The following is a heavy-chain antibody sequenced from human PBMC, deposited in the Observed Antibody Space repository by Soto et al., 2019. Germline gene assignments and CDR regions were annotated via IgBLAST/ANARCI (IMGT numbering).Heavy chain of an antibody. CDR2: INAGNGNT. V-gene: IGHV1-3*01. CDR3: ARVRGYSSLPDDYYYYGMDV. Sequence: ASVKVSCKASGYTFTSYAMHWVRQAPGQRLEWMGWINAGNGNTKYSQKFQGRVTITRDTSASTAYMELSSLRSEDTAVYYCARVRGYSSLPDDYYYYGMDVWGQGTTVTVSS. D-gene: IGHD6-13*01. J-gene: IGHJ6*02. CDR1: GYTFTSYA.